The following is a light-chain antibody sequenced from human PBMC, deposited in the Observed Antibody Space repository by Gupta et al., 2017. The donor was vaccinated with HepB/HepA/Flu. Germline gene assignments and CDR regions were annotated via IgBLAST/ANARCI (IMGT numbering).Light chain of an antibody. CDR2: RNIVVRH. Sequence: QLVLTQSPSASASLGASVKLTCTLSSGHSSYAIACHQKQPEKGHRSLMKRNIVVRHTKGDAINDRVAWSSSGAERSPILTIPKSEDEADDDCHKSANGLPTVVFGGGTKMTVL. J-gene: IGLJ2*01. CDR3: HKSANGLPTVV. V-gene: IGLV4-69*01. CDR1: SGHSSYA.